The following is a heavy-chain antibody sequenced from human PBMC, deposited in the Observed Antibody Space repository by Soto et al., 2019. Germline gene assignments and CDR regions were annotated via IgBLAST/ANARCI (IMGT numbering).Heavy chain of an antibody. J-gene: IGHJ4*02. CDR3: ARASSGYYDSSGYYDY. V-gene: IGHV4-59*01. Sequence: QVQLQESGPGLVKPSETLSLTCTVSGGSISSYYWSWIRQPPGKGLEWIGYIYYSGSTNYNPSLKSRVTISVDTSKNQFSLKLSSVTAADTAVYYCARASSGYYDSSGYYDYWGQGTLVTVSS. CDR1: GGSISSYY. CDR2: IYYSGST. D-gene: IGHD3-22*01.